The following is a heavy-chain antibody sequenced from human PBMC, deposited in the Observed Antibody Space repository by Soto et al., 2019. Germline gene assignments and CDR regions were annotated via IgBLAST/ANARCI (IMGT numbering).Heavy chain of an antibody. Sequence: SETLSLTCAVYGGSFSGYYWSWIRQPPGKGLEWIGEINHSGSTNYNPSLKSRVTISVDTSKNQFSLKLGSVTAADTAVYYCARVRWVRGVISHFDYWGQGTLVTVSS. D-gene: IGHD3-10*01. CDR3: ARVRWVRGVISHFDY. V-gene: IGHV4-34*01. CDR2: INHSGST. J-gene: IGHJ4*02. CDR1: GGSFSGYY.